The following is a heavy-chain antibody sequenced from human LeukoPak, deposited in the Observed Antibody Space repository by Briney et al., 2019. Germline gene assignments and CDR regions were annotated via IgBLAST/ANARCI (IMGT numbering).Heavy chain of an antibody. D-gene: IGHD6-19*01. Sequence: SETLSLTCTVSGGSINTYYWSWIRQPAGKGLEWIGRFYTGGSTSYNPSLKTRVTMSVDTSKNQFSLNLTSVTAADTAVYYCAKVAGSRYFDLWGRGTLVTVSS. CDR2: FYTGGST. J-gene: IGHJ2*01. CDR3: AKVAGSRYFDL. V-gene: IGHV4-4*07. CDR1: GGSINTYY.